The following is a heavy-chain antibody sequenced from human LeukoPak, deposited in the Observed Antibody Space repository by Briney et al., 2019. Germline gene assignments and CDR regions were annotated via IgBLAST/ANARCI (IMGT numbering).Heavy chain of an antibody. CDR3: ARVIGAPVGWNYYYYMDV. Sequence: SETLSLTCTVSGGSISSGSYYWSWIRQPAGKGLEWIGRIYTSGSTNYNPPLKSRVTMSVDTSKNQFSLKLSSVTAADTAVYYCARVIGAPVGWNYYYYMDVWGKGTTVTISS. CDR2: IYTSGST. J-gene: IGHJ6*03. D-gene: IGHD1-26*01. CDR1: GGSISSGSYY. V-gene: IGHV4-61*02.